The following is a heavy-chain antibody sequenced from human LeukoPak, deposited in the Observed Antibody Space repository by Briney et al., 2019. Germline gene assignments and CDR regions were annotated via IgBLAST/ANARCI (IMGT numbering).Heavy chain of an antibody. CDR2: ISGSGDST. V-gene: IGHV3-23*01. J-gene: IGHJ4*02. CDR1: GFTFSSSA. Sequence: GGSLRLSCAASGFTFSSSAMSWVRQAPGKGLEWVSSISGSGDSTYYADSVKGRFTISRDNSKNTLYLQMNSLRAEDTAVYYCAKHEWELLPPTFDYWGQGTLVTVSS. D-gene: IGHD1-26*01. CDR3: AKHEWELLPPTFDY.